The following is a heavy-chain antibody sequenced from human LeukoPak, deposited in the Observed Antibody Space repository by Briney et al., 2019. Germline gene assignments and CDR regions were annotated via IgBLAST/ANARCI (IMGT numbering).Heavy chain of an antibody. J-gene: IGHJ4*02. Sequence: SETLSLTCAVYGGSFSSYYFYWIRQPPGKGLEWIGEINHSGSTNYNPSLKSRVTISVNTSKNQFSLKLSSVTAADTAVYYCARAQLIRIFEGWGQGTLVTVFS. CDR2: INHSGST. CDR1: GGSFSSYY. D-gene: IGHD3-3*01. V-gene: IGHV4-34*01. CDR3: ARAQLIRIFEG.